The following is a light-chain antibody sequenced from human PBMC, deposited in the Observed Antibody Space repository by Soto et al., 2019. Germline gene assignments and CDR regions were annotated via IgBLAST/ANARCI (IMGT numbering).Light chain of an antibody. CDR1: RSDVGGYNY. J-gene: IGLJ2*01. V-gene: IGLV2-14*01. CDR2: EVS. CDR3: SSHTSGSTLVV. Sequence: QSALTQPASVSGSPGQSITISCTGTRSDVGGYNYVSWYQQHPGKAPKVMIYEVSNRPSGVSNRFSGSKSGNTASLTISGLQAEDEADYYCSSHTSGSTLVVFGGGTKLTVL.